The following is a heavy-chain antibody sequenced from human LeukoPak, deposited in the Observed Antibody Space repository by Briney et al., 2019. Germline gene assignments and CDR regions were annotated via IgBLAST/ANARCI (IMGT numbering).Heavy chain of an antibody. Sequence: SETLSLTCTVSGGSISSSSYYWGWIRQPPGKGLEWIGSIYYSGSTYYNPSLKSRVTISVDTSKHQFSLKLSSVTAADTAVYYCARHQLVPQNYYYYYYMDVWGKGTTVTVSS. D-gene: IGHD6-6*01. V-gene: IGHV4-39*01. CDR1: GGSISSSSYY. CDR3: ARHQLVPQNYYYYYYMDV. CDR2: IYYSGST. J-gene: IGHJ6*03.